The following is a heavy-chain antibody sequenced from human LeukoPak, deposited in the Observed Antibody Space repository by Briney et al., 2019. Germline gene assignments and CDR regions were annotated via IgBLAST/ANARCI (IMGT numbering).Heavy chain of an antibody. CDR3: AKQLSKSVAGYQAL. V-gene: IGHV3-23*01. D-gene: IGHD6-19*01. J-gene: IGHJ6*04. CDR1: GFTFSNYV. CDR2: IGGSGDTT. Sequence: GGSLRLSCAACGFTFSNYVMTWVRQAPGKGLQWVSSIGGSGDTTYYADSVKGRFTISRDNSKNTLDLQMNSLRDDDTAVYYCAKQLSKSVAGYQALWGKGTTVTVSS.